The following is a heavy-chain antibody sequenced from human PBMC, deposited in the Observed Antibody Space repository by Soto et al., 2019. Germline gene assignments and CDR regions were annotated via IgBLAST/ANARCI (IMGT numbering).Heavy chain of an antibody. CDR2: IYYSGST. J-gene: IGHJ4*02. CDR3: ARLFRTWGVFDY. Sequence: SETLSLTCTVSGGSISSYYWSWIRQPPGKGLEWIGYIYYSGSTNYNPSLKSRVTISVDTSKNQFSLKLSSVTAADTAVYYCARLFRTWGVFDYWGQGTLVTVSS. CDR1: GGSISSYY. V-gene: IGHV4-59*08. D-gene: IGHD3-16*01.